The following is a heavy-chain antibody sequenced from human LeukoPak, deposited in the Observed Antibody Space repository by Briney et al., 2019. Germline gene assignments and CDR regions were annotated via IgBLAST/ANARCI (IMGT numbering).Heavy chain of an antibody. D-gene: IGHD2-2*02. J-gene: IGHJ3*02. CDR3: ATSYCSSTSCYRDDAFDI. CDR2: INPSGGST. CDR1: GYTFTSYY. V-gene: IGHV1-46*01. Sequence: ASVKVSCKASGYTFTSYYMHWVRQAPGQGLEWMGIINPSGGSTSYAQKFQGRVTMTRDTSTSTVYMELSSLRSEDTAVYYCATSYCSSTSCYRDDAFDIWGQGTMVTVSS.